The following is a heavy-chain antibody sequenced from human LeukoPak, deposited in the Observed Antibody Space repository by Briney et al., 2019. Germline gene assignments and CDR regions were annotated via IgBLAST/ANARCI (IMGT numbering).Heavy chain of an antibody. J-gene: IGHJ5*02. Sequence: SETLSLTCTVSGFSVSSVYYWGWIRQPPGKGLEWIGSIYRSGSTYYNPSLKSRVTTSVDTSKNQFSLKLTSVTAADTAVYYCARHVRKRGIAVAGTPGWFDPWGQGTLVTVSS. V-gene: IGHV4-38-2*02. CDR1: GFSVSSVYY. CDR2: IYRSGST. CDR3: ARHVRKRGIAVAGTPGWFDP. D-gene: IGHD6-19*01.